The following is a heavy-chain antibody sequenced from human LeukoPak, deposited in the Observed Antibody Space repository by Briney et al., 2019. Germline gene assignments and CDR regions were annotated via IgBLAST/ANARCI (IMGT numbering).Heavy chain of an antibody. D-gene: IGHD2-2*01. CDR1: GFTFTTYG. J-gene: IGHJ4*02. Sequence: GGSLRLSCAASGFTFTTYGMNWVRQAPGKGLEWVSYLSGRSNSIYYAESVKGRFTISRDNAKNSLYLQMNSLRAEDTAVYYCARDQFQLLYFDYWGQGTLVTVSS. CDR2: LSGRSNSI. CDR3: ARDQFQLLYFDY. V-gene: IGHV3-48*01.